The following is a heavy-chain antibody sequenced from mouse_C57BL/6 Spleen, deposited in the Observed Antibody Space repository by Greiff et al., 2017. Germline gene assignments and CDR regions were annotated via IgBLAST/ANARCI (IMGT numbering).Heavy chain of an antibody. CDR3: ARDDYDAGYYFDY. Sequence: VHLVESGAELARPGASVKLSCKASGYTFTSYGISWVKQRTGQGLEWIGEIYPRSGNTYYNEKFKGKATLTADKSSSTAYMELRSLTSEDSAVYFCARDDYDAGYYFDYWGQGTTLTVSS. D-gene: IGHD2-4*01. CDR1: GYTFTSYG. V-gene: IGHV1-81*01. J-gene: IGHJ2*01. CDR2: IYPRSGNT.